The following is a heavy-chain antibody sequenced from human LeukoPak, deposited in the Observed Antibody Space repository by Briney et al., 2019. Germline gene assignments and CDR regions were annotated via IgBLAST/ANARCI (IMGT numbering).Heavy chain of an antibody. J-gene: IGHJ4*02. CDR1: RFTFSSYG. CDR2: IRYDGSNK. Sequence: GGSLRLSCAASRFTFSSYGMHWVRQAPGTGLEWVAFIRYDGSNKYYADSLKGRFTISRDNSKNTLYLQMNSLRAEDTAVYYCAKDSLDYYFDYWGQGTLVTVSS. CDR3: AKDSLDYYFDY. V-gene: IGHV3-30*02.